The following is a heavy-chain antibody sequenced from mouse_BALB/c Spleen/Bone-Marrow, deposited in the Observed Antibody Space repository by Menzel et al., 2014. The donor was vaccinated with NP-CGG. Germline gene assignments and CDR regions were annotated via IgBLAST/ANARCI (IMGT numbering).Heavy chain of an antibody. J-gene: IGHJ2*01. CDR2: ISSGSSTF. CDR1: GFTFSSFG. Sequence: EVMLVESGGGLVQPGGSRKLSCAASGFTFSSFGMHWIRQAPEKGLEWVAYISSGSSTFYYADTVKGRFTVSRDNPKNPLFLQMAGLRSWGTAMYYCAREGWDFAGGCYWGQGTPLTGSS. CDR3: AREGWDFAGGCY. D-gene: IGHD4-1*01. V-gene: IGHV5-17*02.